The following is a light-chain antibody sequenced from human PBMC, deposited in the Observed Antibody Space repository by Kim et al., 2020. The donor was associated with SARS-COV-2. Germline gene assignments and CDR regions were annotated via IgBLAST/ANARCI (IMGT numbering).Light chain of an antibody. J-gene: IGKJ1*01. CDR3: QKYDSAPTWT. CDR1: QDISNY. V-gene: IGKV1-27*01. CDR2: AAS. Sequence: GDRVIITCRTSQDISNYLAWYQQKPGKAPKLLIYAASTMQSGVPPRFSGSGSGTDFTLTISGLQPEDVATYYCQKYDSAPTWTFGQGTKVDIK.